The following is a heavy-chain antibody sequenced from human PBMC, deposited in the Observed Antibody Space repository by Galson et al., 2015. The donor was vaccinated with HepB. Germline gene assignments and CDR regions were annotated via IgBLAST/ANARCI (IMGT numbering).Heavy chain of an antibody. D-gene: IGHD7-27*01. V-gene: IGHV3-53*01. CDR2: IYSSSSST. CDR1: GFSVYSNY. J-gene: IGHJ3*01. CDR3: AQLGTGY. Sequence: SLRLSCAASGFSVYSNYMNWVRQAPGEGLEWVSLIYSSSSSTNYADFVRGRFTISRDTSKNTVYLQMSRLRADDTAIYYCAQLGTGYWGQGTMVTVSS.